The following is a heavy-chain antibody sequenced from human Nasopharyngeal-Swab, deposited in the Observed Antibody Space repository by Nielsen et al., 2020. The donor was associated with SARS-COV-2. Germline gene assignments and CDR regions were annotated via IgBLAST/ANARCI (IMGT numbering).Heavy chain of an antibody. CDR3: ARDQTVGAYDY. J-gene: IGHJ4*02. Sequence: SETLSLTRTVSGYSISSGYYWGWIRQPPGKGLEWIGSIYHSGSTYYNPSLKSRVTISVDTSKNQFSLKLSSVTAADTAVYYCARDQTVGAYDYWGQGTLVTVSS. CDR2: IYHSGST. V-gene: IGHV4-38-2*02. CDR1: GYSISSGYY. D-gene: IGHD1-26*01.